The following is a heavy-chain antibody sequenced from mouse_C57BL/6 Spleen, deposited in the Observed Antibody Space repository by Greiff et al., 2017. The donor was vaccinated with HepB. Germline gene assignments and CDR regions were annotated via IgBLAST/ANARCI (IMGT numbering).Heavy chain of an antibody. J-gene: IGHJ2*01. CDR3: AREGSTMVEGDYFDY. Sequence: EVQRVESGGGLVKPGGSLKLSCAASGFTFSSYAMSWVRQTPEKRLEWVATISDGGSYTYYPDNVKGRFTISRDNAKNNLYLQMSHLKSEDTAMYYCAREGSTMVEGDYFDYWGQGTTLTVSS. CDR2: ISDGGSYT. D-gene: IGHD2-1*01. V-gene: IGHV5-4*01. CDR1: GFTFSSYA.